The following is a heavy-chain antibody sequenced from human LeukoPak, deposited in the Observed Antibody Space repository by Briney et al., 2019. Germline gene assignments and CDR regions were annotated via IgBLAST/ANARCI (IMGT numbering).Heavy chain of an antibody. Sequence: PGGSLRLSCAASGFTVSSNYMSWVRQAPGKGLEWVSYISGTSNTIYYADSVKGRFTISRDNAKNSLYLQMNSLRDEDTALYYCARDGGWGYRWGQGTLVTVSS. CDR2: ISGTSNTI. J-gene: IGHJ4*02. CDR3: ARDGGWGYR. CDR1: GFTVSSNY. V-gene: IGHV3-48*02. D-gene: IGHD3-16*01.